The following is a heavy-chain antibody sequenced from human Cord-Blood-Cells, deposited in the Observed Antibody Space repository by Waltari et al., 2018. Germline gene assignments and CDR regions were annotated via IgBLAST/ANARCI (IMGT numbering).Heavy chain of an antibody. D-gene: IGHD6-13*01. J-gene: IGHJ3*02. CDR2: IDWDDDK. V-gene: IGHV2-70*01. CDR1: GFSLSTSGMC. Sequence: QVTLRESGPALVKPTQTLTLTCTFSGFSLSTSGMCVSWIRQPPGTALEWLALIDWDDDKYYSSSLKTRLTISKDTSKNQVVLTMTNMDPVDTATYYCARIRYSSSWYPGNDAFDIWGQGTMVTVSS. CDR3: ARIRYSSSWYPGNDAFDI.